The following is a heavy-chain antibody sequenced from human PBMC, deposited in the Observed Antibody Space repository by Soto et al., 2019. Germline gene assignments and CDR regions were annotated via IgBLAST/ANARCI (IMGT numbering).Heavy chain of an antibody. V-gene: IGHV1-69*13. J-gene: IGHJ4*02. Sequence: TPASVKVSCKASGGTFSSYAISWVRQAPGQGLEWMGGIIPIFGTANYAQKFQGRVTITADESTSTAYMELSSLRSEDTAVYYCAGPVVGAASDYYFDYWGQGTLVTVSS. CDR1: GGTFSSYA. D-gene: IGHD1-26*01. CDR2: IIPIFGTA. CDR3: AGPVVGAASDYYFDY.